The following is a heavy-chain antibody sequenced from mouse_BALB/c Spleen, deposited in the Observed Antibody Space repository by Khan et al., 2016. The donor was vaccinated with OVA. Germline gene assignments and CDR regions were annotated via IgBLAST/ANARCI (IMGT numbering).Heavy chain of an antibody. CDR1: GYSITSDYA. D-gene: IGHD2-3*01. CDR2: ISSSGST. CDR3: ARDGSRYNYAMDY. J-gene: IGHJ4*01. V-gene: IGHV3-2*02. Sequence: EVQLQESGPGLVKPSQSLSLTCTITGYSITSDYAWNWIRQFPGNKLEWMGYISSSGSTNYNPALKGRISITRDTSKNQFFLQLNSVTTGDTATYYCARDGSRYNYAMDYWGQGTSVTVSS.